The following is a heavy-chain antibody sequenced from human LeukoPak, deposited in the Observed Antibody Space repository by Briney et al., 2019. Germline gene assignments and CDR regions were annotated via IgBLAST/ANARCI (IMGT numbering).Heavy chain of an antibody. Sequence: SETLSLTCAVSGDSITSYYWNWIRQPPGKGLEWIGRIYTSGSTNYNPSLKSRVTISVDTSKNQFSLKLSSVTAADTAVYYCARVGDYALKDWGQGTLVTVSS. CDR1: GDSITSYY. CDR3: ARVGDYALKD. CDR2: IYTSGST. V-gene: IGHV4-4*08. J-gene: IGHJ4*02. D-gene: IGHD3-16*01.